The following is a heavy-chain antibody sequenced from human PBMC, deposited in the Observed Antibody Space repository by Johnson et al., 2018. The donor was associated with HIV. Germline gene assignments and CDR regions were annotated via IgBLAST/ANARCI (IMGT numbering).Heavy chain of an antibody. V-gene: IGHV3-23*04. CDR2: ISGSGGDT. J-gene: IGHJ3*02. CDR3: AKDIASGYTNGGTLDI. CDR1: GFTFNNYA. Sequence: MLLVESGGGLAQPGRSLRLSCTASGFTFNNYAMSWVRQAPGKGLEWVSVISGSGGDTHYAGSVKGRFTLSRDNSKNTLNLQMNSLRPEDTGLYYCAKDIASGYTNGGTLDIWGQGTMVTVSS. D-gene: IGHD6-19*01.